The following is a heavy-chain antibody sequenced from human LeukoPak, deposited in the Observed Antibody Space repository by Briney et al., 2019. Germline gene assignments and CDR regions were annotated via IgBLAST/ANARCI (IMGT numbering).Heavy chain of an antibody. Sequence: PSETLSLTCTVSGGSISSYYWSWIRQPPGKGLEWIGYIYYSGSTNYNPSLKSRVTISVDTSKNQFSLKLSSVSAADTAVYYRAGEWLRWMGAFDIWGQGTMVTFSS. CDR1: GGSISSYY. V-gene: IGHV4-59*01. J-gene: IGHJ3*02. CDR3: AGEWLRWMGAFDI. D-gene: IGHD5-12*01. CDR2: IYYSGST.